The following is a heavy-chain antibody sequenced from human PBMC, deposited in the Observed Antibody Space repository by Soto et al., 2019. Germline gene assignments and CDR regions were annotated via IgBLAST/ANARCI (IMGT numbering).Heavy chain of an antibody. Sequence: QVQLVQSGAEVKKPGSSVKVSCKASGGTFSSYAISWVRQAPGQGLEWMGGIIPIFGTANYAQKFQGRVTITADESTSTAYMELRSLRSEDTAVYYCAREHNWNRDYYYYGMDVWGQGTTVTVSS. CDR3: AREHNWNRDYYYYGMDV. J-gene: IGHJ6*02. CDR2: IIPIFGTA. D-gene: IGHD1-20*01. V-gene: IGHV1-69*01. CDR1: GGTFSSYA.